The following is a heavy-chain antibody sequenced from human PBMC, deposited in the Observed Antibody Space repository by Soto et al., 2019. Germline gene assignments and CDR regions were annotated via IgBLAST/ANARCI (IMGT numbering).Heavy chain of an antibody. V-gene: IGHV1-2*04. J-gene: IGHJ5*02. D-gene: IGHD2-15*01. CDR2: INPKDGAT. Sequence: QVQLVQSGAEVRRPGASVRVSCKASGYSFIDYYINWVRQAPGQGLEWMGWINPKDGATKSAQKFQGWVTMTSDTSHTTAYLDLRADDTAVYYCARGRIGVAIPARDAWLVPWGQGTLVTVSS. CDR1: GYSFIDYY. CDR3: ARGRIGVAIPARDAWLVP.